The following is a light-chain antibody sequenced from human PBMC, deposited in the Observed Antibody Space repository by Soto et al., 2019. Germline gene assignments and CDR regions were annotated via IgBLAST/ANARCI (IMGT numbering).Light chain of an antibody. J-gene: IGKJ1*01. CDR1: QSVSNRY. V-gene: IGKV3-20*01. CDR2: CAS. Sequence: EIVLTQSPGTLSLSPGERATLSCRASQSVSNRYLAWYQQKPGQAPRLLMYCASSRATGIPDRFSGSGSGTDFTLTISRLEPEDFAVYYCKQYGRSPRPFGQGNKVEIK. CDR3: KQYGRSPRP.